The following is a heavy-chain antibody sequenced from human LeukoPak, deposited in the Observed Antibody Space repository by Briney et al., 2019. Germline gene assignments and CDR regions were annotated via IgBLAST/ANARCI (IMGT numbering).Heavy chain of an antibody. Sequence: PGGSLRLSCAASGFTFDDYAMHWVRQAPGKGLEWVSGVTWNSDTIGYADSVTGRFTISRDNAKNSLYLQMNSLRAEDTALYYCTKDISVGATPYYSDYWGQGTLVTVSS. D-gene: IGHD1-26*01. CDR3: TKDISVGATPYYSDY. V-gene: IGHV3-9*01. J-gene: IGHJ4*02. CDR2: VTWNSDTI. CDR1: GFTFDDYA.